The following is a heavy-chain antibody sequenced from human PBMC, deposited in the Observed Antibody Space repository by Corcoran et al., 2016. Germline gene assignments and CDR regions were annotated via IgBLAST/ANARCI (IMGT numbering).Heavy chain of an antibody. Sequence: VQLVESGGDLVLPGGSLRLSCAASGFTFSSYSMTWVRQAPGKGLEWVSYISSSSSALHYADSVKGRFTISRDNAKNSLYLQMNSLRAEETAVYYCARSGPIDYWGQGTLVTVSS. CDR3: ARSGPIDY. D-gene: IGHD1-26*01. V-gene: IGHV3-48*04. J-gene: IGHJ4*02. CDR1: GFTFSSYS. CDR2: ISSSSSAL.